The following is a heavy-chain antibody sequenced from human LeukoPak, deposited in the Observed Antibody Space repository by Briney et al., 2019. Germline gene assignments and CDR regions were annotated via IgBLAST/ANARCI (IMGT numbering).Heavy chain of an antibody. J-gene: IGHJ4*02. D-gene: IGHD2-8*01. CDR1: GFTFSSYA. CDR3: ARDTRLIYGMGGFDY. CDR2: ISYDGSNK. V-gene: IGHV3-30-3*01. Sequence: GGSLRLSCAASGFTFSSYAMHWVRQAPGKGLEWVAVISYDGSNKYYADSVKGRFTISRDNSKNTLYLQMNSLRAEDTAVYYCARDTRLIYGMGGFDYWGQGTLVTVSS.